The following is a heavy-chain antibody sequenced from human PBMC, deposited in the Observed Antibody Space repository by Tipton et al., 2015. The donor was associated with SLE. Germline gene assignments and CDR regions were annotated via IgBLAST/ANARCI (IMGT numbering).Heavy chain of an antibody. Sequence: GSLRLSCTASGFSFRSYEMNWVRQAPGKGLEWVSYISSSSSTIYYADSVKGRFTISRDNAKNSLYLQMNSLRAEDTAVYYCASSLLAGIAAAGRGDYWGRGTLVTVSS. CDR1: GFSFRSYE. CDR3: ASSLLAGIAAAGRGDY. J-gene: IGHJ4*02. CDR2: ISSSSSTI. V-gene: IGHV3-48*03. D-gene: IGHD6-13*01.